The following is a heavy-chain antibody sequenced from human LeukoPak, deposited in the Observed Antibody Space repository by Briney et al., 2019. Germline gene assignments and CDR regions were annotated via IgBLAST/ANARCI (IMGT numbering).Heavy chain of an antibody. V-gene: IGHV3-20*04. CDR2: INWNGGST. CDR1: GFTFDDYG. Sequence: GGSLRLSCAASGFTFDDYGMSWVRQAPGKGLEWVSGINWNGGSTGYADSVKGRFTISRDNAKNSLYLQMNSLRAEDTALYYCARDTAMVTHPYYYYYMDVWGKGTTVTVSS. D-gene: IGHD5-18*01. J-gene: IGHJ6*03. CDR3: ARDTAMVTHPYYYYYMDV.